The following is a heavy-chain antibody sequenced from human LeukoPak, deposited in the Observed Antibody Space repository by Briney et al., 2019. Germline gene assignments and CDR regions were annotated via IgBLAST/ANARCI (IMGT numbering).Heavy chain of an antibody. D-gene: IGHD3-3*01. CDR3: ARDSTIFGVVIQNWFDP. CDR2: INPNSGGT. V-gene: IGHV1-2*02. J-gene: IGHJ5*02. CDR1: GGTFSRYS. Sequence: ASVKVSCKASGGTFSRYSISWVRQAPGQGLEWMGWINPNSGGTNYAQKFQGRVTMTRDTSISTAYMELSRLRSDDTAVYYCARDSTIFGVVIQNWFDPWGQGTLVTVSS.